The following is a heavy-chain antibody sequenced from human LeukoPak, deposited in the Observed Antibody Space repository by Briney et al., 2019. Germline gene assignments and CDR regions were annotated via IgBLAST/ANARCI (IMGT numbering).Heavy chain of an antibody. V-gene: IGHV3-74*03. D-gene: IGHD1-26*01. CDR3: GQVGY. J-gene: IGHJ4*02. Sequence: GGSLRLSCVTYGLAFDTFWMHWVRQAPGKGLMWVARININGTFSTYADSVQGRFTVFRDNAKKTLYLQMNSLRVEDTATYFCGQVGYWGQGTLATVAS. CDR1: GLAFDTFW. CDR2: ININGTFS.